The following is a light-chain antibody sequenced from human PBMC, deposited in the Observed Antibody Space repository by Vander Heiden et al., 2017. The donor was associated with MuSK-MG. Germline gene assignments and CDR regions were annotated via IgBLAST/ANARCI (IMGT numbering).Light chain of an antibody. Sequence: ITPAPSSLSASVGDRVTITCRASQSISSYLNWYQQKPGKAPKLLIYAASSLQSGVPSRFSGSGSGTDFTLTISSLQPEDFATYYCQQSYSTPLTFGGGTKVEIK. V-gene: IGKV1-39*01. CDR1: QSISSY. CDR3: QQSYSTPLT. J-gene: IGKJ4*01. CDR2: AAS.